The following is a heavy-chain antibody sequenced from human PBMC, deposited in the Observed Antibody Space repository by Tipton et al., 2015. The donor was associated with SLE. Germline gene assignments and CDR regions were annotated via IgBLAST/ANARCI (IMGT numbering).Heavy chain of an antibody. D-gene: IGHD6-19*01. V-gene: IGHV3-53*04. Sequence: SLRLSCAASGFTFSSYAMSWVRQAPGKGLEWVSVIYSGGSTYYADSVKGRFTISRHNSKNTLYLQMNSLRAEDTAVYYCARGAGDAFDIWGQGTMVTVSS. CDR3: ARGAGDAFDI. CDR1: GFTFSSYA. CDR2: IYSGGST. J-gene: IGHJ3*02.